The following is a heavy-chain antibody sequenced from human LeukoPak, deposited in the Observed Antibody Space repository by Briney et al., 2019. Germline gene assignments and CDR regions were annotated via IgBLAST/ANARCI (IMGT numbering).Heavy chain of an antibody. CDR2: IYYSGST. J-gene: IGHJ5*02. CDR1: GGSISSHY. D-gene: IGHD3-10*02. Sequence: SETLSLTCTVSGGSISSHYWGWIRQPPGMGLEWIGSIYYSGSTYYNPSLRSRVTISVDTSKNQFSLKLSSVTAADTAVYYCARPARVYVQHNCFDPWGQGTLVTVSS. V-gene: IGHV4-39*07. CDR3: ARPARVYVQHNCFDP.